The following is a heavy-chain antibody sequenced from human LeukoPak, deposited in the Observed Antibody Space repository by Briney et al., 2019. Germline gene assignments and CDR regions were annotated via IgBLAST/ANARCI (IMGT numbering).Heavy chain of an antibody. CDR2: IHHSGST. J-gene: IGHJ3*02. CDR1: GYSISSGYY. Sequence: PSETLSLTCAVSGYSISSGYYRGWIRQPPGKGLEWIGSIHHSGSTYYNPSLKSRVTISVDTSKNQFSLKLSSVTAADTAVYYCARLKYSSSWYDAFDIWGQGTMVTVSS. V-gene: IGHV4-38-2*01. D-gene: IGHD6-13*01. CDR3: ARLKYSSSWYDAFDI.